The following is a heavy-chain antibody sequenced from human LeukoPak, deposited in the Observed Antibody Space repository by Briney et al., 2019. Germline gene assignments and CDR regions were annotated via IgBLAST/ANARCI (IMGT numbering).Heavy chain of an antibody. D-gene: IGHD7-27*01. CDR3: AGANWAAGDPFDY. Sequence: ASVKVSCKASGYTFTGYYIHWVRQAPGQGLGWVGWINANSGGTSYAQKFQDRVTMTRDTSISTAYMELTRLTSDDTAVYFCAGANWAAGDPFDYWGQGSLVTVSS. J-gene: IGHJ4*02. CDR1: GYTFTGYY. V-gene: IGHV1-2*02. CDR2: INANSGGT.